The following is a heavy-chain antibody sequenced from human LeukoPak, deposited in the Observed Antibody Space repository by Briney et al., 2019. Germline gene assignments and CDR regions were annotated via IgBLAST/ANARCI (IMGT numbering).Heavy chain of an antibody. CDR3: ARSPTEHYGSSGYFPYYFDY. V-gene: IGHV1-18*01. D-gene: IGHD3-22*01. CDR1: GYTFTSYG. Sequence: ASVKVSCKASGYTFTSYGISWVRQAPGQGLEWMGWISAYNGNTNYAQKLQGRVTMTTDTSTSTAYLELRSLRSDDTAVYYCARSPTEHYGSSGYFPYYFDYWGQGTLVTASS. J-gene: IGHJ4*02. CDR2: ISAYNGNT.